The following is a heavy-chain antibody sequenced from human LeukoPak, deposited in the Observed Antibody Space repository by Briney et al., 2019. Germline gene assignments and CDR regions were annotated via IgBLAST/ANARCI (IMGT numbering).Heavy chain of an antibody. D-gene: IGHD6-13*01. CDR1: GFTFSDRY. CDR3: ARDNKGYSSSYFGFDH. CDR2: IKNKANSYTT. Sequence: VESLRLSCAASGFTFSDRYMDWVRQAPGKGLEWFGRIKNKANSYTTEYAASVKGRFTISRDDSLDLQMHSLKTEDTAVYYCARDNKGYSSSYFGFDHWGQGTLVTVSS. V-gene: IGHV3-72*01. J-gene: IGHJ4*02.